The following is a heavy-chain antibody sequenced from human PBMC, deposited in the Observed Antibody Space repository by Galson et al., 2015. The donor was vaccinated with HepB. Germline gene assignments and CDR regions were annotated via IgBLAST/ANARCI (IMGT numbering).Heavy chain of an antibody. J-gene: IGHJ4*02. V-gene: IGHV1-3*01. Sequence: SVKVSCKASGYTFTSYAMHWVRQAPGQRLEWMGWINAGNGNTKYSQKFLGRVTITRDTSASTAYMELSSLRSEDTAVYYCARVHIVVVTAIQWGQGTLVTVSS. D-gene: IGHD2-21*02. CDR2: INAGNGNT. CDR1: GYTFTSYA. CDR3: ARVHIVVVTAIQ.